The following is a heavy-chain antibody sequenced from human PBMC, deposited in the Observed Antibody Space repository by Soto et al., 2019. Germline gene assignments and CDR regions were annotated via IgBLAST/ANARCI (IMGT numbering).Heavy chain of an antibody. J-gene: IGHJ4*02. CDR1: GYTFSGYA. Sequence: ASVKFSCKASGYTFSGYAMHWVRQAPGQRLEWMGWINAGYGNTKSSQKFQDRVTISRDTSASTAYMELTSLRSEDTAVYYCARDTGDGTFDFWGQGTLVTVSS. CDR3: ARDTGDGTFDF. CDR2: INAGYGNT. D-gene: IGHD7-27*01. V-gene: IGHV1-3*01.